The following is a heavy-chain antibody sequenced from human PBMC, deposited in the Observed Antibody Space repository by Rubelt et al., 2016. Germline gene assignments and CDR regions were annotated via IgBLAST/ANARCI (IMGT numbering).Heavy chain of an antibody. J-gene: IGHJ3*02. V-gene: IGHV1-2*04. D-gene: IGHD6-13*01. CDR2: INPNSGGT. CDR1: GYTFTGYY. CDR3: ARGSWFRGAFDI. Sequence: QVQLVQSGAEVKKPGASVKVSCKASGYTFTGYYMHWVRQAPGQGLAWVGRINPNSGGTNYAQKVQGWVTMTRDTSISTAYMELSRLRSDDTAVYYCARGSWFRGAFDIWGQGTMVTVSS.